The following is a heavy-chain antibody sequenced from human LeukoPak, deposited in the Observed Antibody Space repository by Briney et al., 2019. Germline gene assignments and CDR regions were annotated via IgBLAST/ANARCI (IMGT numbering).Heavy chain of an antibody. CDR1: GGSISSYY. V-gene: IGHV4-4*07. D-gene: IGHD2-15*01. J-gene: IGHJ5*02. Sequence: PSETLSLTCTVSGGSISSYYWSWIRQPAGKGLEWIGRIYTSGSTNYNPSLKSRVTMSVDTSKNQFSLKLSSVPAADTAVYYCARDSKGYCSGGSCYSIAYWFDPWGQGTLVTVSS. CDR3: ARDSKGYCSGGSCYSIAYWFDP. CDR2: IYTSGST.